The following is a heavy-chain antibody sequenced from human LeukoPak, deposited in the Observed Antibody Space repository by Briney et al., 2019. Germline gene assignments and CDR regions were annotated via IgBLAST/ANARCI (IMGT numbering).Heavy chain of an antibody. V-gene: IGHV3-11*06. CDR1: GFTFSDYY. J-gene: IGHJ4*02. CDR2: IHSSSAYT. CDR3: ARTGDYESFDY. D-gene: IGHD4-17*01. Sequence: GGSLRLSCAASGFTFSDYYMNWIRQVPGKGLEWVSYIHSSSAYTNYADSVKGRFTISRDNAKNSLYLQMNSLRAEDTAVYYCARTGDYESFDYWGQGTLVTVSS.